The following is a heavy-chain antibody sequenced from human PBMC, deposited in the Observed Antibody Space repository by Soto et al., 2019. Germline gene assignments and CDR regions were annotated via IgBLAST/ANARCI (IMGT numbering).Heavy chain of an antibody. Sequence: QVQLMQSGAEVKKPGSSVNVSGKTAGGTFGNSAVTWVRQAPGQGLEWLGGIVPMFGTANYAQKFQGRVKITADESTITASMELNSLKTDDTAVYYCARDGDPQSAFWSGPLGGGRFDPWGQGTLVTVSS. CDR1: GGTFGNSA. V-gene: IGHV1-69*12. D-gene: IGHD3-3*01. J-gene: IGHJ5*02. CDR2: IVPMFGTA. CDR3: ARDGDPQSAFWSGPLGGGRFDP.